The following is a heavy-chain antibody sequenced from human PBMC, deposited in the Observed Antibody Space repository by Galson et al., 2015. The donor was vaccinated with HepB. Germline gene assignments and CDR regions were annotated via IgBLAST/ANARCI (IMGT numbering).Heavy chain of an antibody. CDR2: IYSSEST. Sequence: ETLSLTCTVSGGSISSYYWSWIRQPAGKGLEWIGRIYSSESTNYNPSLKSRVTMSVDTSKNQFSLKLSSVTAADTAVYYCARDVAIGNNYYYYYIDAWGKGTTVTVSS. D-gene: IGHD2-2*02. CDR3: ARDVAIGNNYYYYYIDA. CDR1: GGSISSYY. J-gene: IGHJ6*03. V-gene: IGHV4-4*07.